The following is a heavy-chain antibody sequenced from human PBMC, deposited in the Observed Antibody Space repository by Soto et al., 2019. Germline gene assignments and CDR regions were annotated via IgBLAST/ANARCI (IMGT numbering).Heavy chain of an antibody. V-gene: IGHV3-64*01. D-gene: IGHD2-2*01. Sequence: GGSLRLSCAASGFTFSSYAMHWVRQAPGKGLEYVSAISSNGGSTYYANSVKGRFTISRDNSKNTLYLQMGSLRAEDMAVYYCARPLSEPGVVPAARLGDNWNPLGSAFDIWGQGTMVTVSS. CDR3: ARPLSEPGVVPAARLGDNWNPLGSAFDI. J-gene: IGHJ3*02. CDR2: ISSNGGST. CDR1: GFTFSSYA.